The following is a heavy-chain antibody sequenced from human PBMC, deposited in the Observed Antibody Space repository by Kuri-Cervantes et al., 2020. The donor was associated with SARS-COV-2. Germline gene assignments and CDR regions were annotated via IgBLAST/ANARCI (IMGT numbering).Heavy chain of an antibody. V-gene: IGHV4-59*01. CDR2: FYSSGIT. J-gene: IGHJ4*02. CDR1: GGSINNYY. Sequence: SETLSLTCSVSGGSINNYYWSWIRQPPGKGLEWIGYFYSSGITNYDPSLKTLVTISADTSKNQLSLKLTSVTAADSAVYYCARDNILFSGSGFDSWGPGALVTVSS. D-gene: IGHD1-26*01. CDR3: ARDNILFSGSGFDS.